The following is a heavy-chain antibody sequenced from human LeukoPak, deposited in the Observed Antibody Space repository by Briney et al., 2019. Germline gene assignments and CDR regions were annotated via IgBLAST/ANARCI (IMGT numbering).Heavy chain of an antibody. D-gene: IGHD4-17*01. CDR2: ISGSAGRT. CDR1: VFTFSSYA. Sequence: VGALRLSCIGSVFTFSSYAMSWGRQAPGKGLEWVSHISGSAGRTDYADSVKGRFTISRDNSQNTLYLQMKCLRGEDTAGYYCAKETLDDYGRHFDSWGQGMLVTVSS. CDR3: AKETLDDYGRHFDS. V-gene: IGHV3-23*01. J-gene: IGHJ4*02.